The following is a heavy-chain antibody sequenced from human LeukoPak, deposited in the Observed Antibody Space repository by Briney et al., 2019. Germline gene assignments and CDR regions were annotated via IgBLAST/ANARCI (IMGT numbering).Heavy chain of an antibody. CDR3: AKRIQLWLYFDY. CDR2: ISGSGGNT. D-gene: IGHD5-18*01. CDR1: GFIFSSYA. Sequence: GGSLRLSCAASGFIFSSYAMSWVRQTPGKGLEWVSLISGSGGNTYYADSVKGRFTISRDNSKNTLYLQMNSLRAEDTAVYYCAKRIQLWLYFDYWGLGILVTVSS. V-gene: IGHV3-23*01. J-gene: IGHJ4*02.